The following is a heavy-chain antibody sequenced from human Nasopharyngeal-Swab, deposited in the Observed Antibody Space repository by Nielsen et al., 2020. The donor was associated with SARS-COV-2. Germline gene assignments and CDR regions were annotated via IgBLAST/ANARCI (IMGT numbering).Heavy chain of an antibody. Sequence: SETLSLTCTVSGGSISSGSYYWSWIRQPAGKGLEWIGRIYTSGSTNYNSSLKSRVTISVDTSKNQFSLKLSSVTAADTAVYYCARGRWDRYYYGMDVWGQGTTVTVSS. CDR2: IYTSGST. D-gene: IGHD1-26*01. CDR3: ARGRWDRYYYGMDV. CDR1: GGSISSGSYY. V-gene: IGHV4-61*02. J-gene: IGHJ6*02.